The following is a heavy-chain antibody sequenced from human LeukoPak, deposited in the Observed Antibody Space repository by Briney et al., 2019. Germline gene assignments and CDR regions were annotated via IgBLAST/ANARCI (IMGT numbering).Heavy chain of an antibody. V-gene: IGHV3-30-3*01. CDR2: ISYDGSNK. CDR1: GFTFSSYA. D-gene: IGHD2-2*01. CDR3: ARGRRGSPAVNFDY. J-gene: IGHJ4*02. Sequence: GRSLRLSCAASGFTFSSYAMHWVRQAPGKGLEWVAVISYDGSNKYYADSVKGRFTISRDNSKNTLCLQMNSLRAEDTAVYYCARGRRGSPAVNFDYWGQGTLVTVSS.